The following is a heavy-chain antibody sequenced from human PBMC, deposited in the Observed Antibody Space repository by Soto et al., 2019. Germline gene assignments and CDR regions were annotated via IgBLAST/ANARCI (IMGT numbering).Heavy chain of an antibody. D-gene: IGHD4-4*01. Sequence: GGSLRLSCAASGFTVSSNYMSWVRQAPGKGLEWVSVIYSGGSTYYADSVKGRFTISRDNSKNTLYLQMNSLRAEDTAVYYCARDDYSNYSKGMDVRGKGTTGTVSS. CDR2: IYSGGST. V-gene: IGHV3-66*01. CDR1: GFTVSSNY. CDR3: ARDDYSNYSKGMDV. J-gene: IGHJ6*04.